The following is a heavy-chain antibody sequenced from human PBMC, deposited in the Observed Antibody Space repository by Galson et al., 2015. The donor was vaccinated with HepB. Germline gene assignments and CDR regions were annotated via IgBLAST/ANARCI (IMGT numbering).Heavy chain of an antibody. V-gene: IGHV6-1*01. J-gene: IGHJ4*02. CDR2: TYHRSQWFH. CDR1: GDSVSSNTVA. Sequence: CAISGDSVSSNTVAWNWIRQSPSRGLEWLGRTYHRSQWFHDYAVSVKSRITINPDTSRNQFSLQLNSVTPEDTAVYYCARELYYYGSRSYSLPDFWGQGTLVTVSS. CDR3: ARELYYYGSRSYSLPDF. D-gene: IGHD3-10*01.